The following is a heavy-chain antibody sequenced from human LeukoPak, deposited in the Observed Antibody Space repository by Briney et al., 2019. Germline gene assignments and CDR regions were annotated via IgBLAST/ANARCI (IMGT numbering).Heavy chain of an antibody. CDR2: ISGSGSST. Sequence: GGSLRLSCAASGFPFSNFAMRWVRPAPGKALERVSAISGSGSSTHYADSVKVRFTISRDNSKNTLYLQMNRLRAEDTAIFYCAKDLVGATNYWGQGTLVAVSS. D-gene: IGHD1-26*01. V-gene: IGHV3-23*01. J-gene: IGHJ4*02. CDR3: AKDLVGATNY. CDR1: GFPFSNFA.